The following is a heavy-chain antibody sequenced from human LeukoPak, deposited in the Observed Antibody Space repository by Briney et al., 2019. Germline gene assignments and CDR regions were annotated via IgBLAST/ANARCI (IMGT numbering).Heavy chain of an antibody. CDR1: GFTFSSSW. Sequence: GGSLRLSCAASGFTFSSSWMSWVRQAPGKGLEWVANIKQDGSEKYYVDSVKGRFAISRDNAKNSLYLQMKSLRAEDTGVYYCARDGRPLDYWGQGTLVTVSS. D-gene: IGHD3/OR15-3a*01. V-gene: IGHV3-7*01. J-gene: IGHJ4*02. CDR3: ARDGRPLDY. CDR2: IKQDGSEK.